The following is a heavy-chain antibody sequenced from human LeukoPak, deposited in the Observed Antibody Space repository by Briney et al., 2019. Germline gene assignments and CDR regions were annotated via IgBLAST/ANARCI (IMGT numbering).Heavy chain of an antibody. CDR3: ARDRGKQWLGSDYYGMDV. Sequence: SETLSLTCTVSGYSISSGYYWGWIRQPPGKGLEWIGSIYHSGSTYYNPSLKSRVTISVDTSKNQFSLKLSSVTAADTAVYYCARDRGKQWLGSDYYGMDVWGQGTTVTVSS. V-gene: IGHV4-38-2*02. CDR1: GYSISSGYY. J-gene: IGHJ6*02. CDR2: IYHSGST. D-gene: IGHD6-19*01.